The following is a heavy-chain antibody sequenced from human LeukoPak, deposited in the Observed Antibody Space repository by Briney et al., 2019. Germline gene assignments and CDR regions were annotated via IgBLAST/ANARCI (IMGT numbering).Heavy chain of an antibody. V-gene: IGHV3-7*03. Sequence: GGSQRLSCAASGFTFSSYWMSWVRQAPGKGLEWVANIKQDGSEKYYVDSVKGRFTISRDNAKNSLYLQMNSLRAEDTALYYCAKDIANAMAGVVAKPGFDYWGQETLVTVSS. D-gene: IGHD5-12*01. CDR3: AKDIANAMAGVVAKPGFDY. CDR2: IKQDGSEK. CDR1: GFTFSSYW. J-gene: IGHJ4*02.